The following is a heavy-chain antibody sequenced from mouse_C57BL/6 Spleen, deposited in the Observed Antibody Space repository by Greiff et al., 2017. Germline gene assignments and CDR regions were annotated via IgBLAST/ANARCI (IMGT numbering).Heavy chain of an antibody. J-gene: IGHJ3*01. CDR1: GFTFSSYA. V-gene: IGHV5-9-1*02. D-gene: IGHD1-2*01. CDR3: TCGEAYGGFAY. CDR2: ISSGGDYI. Sequence: EVKLMESGEGLVKPGGSLKLSCAASGFTFSSYAMSWVRQTPEKRLEWVAYISSGGDYIYYADTVKGRFTISRDNARNTLYLQMSSLKAEDTAMYYGTCGEAYGGFAYWGQGTLVTVSA.